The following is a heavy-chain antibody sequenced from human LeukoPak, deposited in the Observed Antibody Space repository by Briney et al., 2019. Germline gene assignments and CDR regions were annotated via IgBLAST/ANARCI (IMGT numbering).Heavy chain of an antibody. CDR2: IYYSGST. V-gene: IGHV4-59*01. J-gene: IGHJ6*02. CDR3: ARDLGITMVRGVITHYYYYGMDV. D-gene: IGHD3-10*01. Sequence: SETLSLTCTVSGGSISSYYWSWIRQPPGKGLEWIGYIYYSGSTNYNPSLKSRVTISVDTSKNQFSLKLSSVTAADTAVYYCARDLGITMVRGVITHYYYYGMDVWGQGTTVTVSS. CDR1: GGSISSYY.